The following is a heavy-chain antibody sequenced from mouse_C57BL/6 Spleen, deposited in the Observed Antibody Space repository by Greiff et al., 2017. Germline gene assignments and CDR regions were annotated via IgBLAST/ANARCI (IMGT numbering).Heavy chain of an antibody. V-gene: IGHV5-17*01. D-gene: IGHD1-1*01. CDR3: ATGPITTVVARDMDY. Sequence: EVKLMESGGGLVKPGGSLKLSCAASGFTFSDYGMHWVRQAPEQGLEWVAYISSGSSTIYYADTVKGRFTISRDNAKNTLFLEMTSLRSEDTAMYYWATGPITTVVARDMDYWGKGTSVTVAS. J-gene: IGHJ4*01. CDR2: ISSGSSTI. CDR1: GFTFSDYG.